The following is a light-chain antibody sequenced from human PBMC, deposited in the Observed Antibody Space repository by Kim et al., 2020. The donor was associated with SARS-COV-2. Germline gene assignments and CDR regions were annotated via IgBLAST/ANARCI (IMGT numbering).Light chain of an antibody. V-gene: IGKV4-1*01. CDR3: QQYYSTPWT. Sequence: ATINCKSSQSVLYSSNNKNYLAWYQQKPGQPPKLLIYWASTRESGVPDRFSGSGSGTDFTLTISSLQAEDVAVYYCQQYYSTPWTFGQGTKVDI. CDR2: WAS. CDR1: QSVLYSSNNKNY. J-gene: IGKJ1*01.